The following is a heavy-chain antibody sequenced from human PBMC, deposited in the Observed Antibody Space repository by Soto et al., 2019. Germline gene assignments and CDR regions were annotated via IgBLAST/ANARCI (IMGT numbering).Heavy chain of an antibody. CDR1: GGTFSTYA. J-gene: IGHJ4*02. D-gene: IGHD5-18*01. V-gene: IGHV1-69*12. CDR2: IIPMFGTA. CDR3: ASGIQLWLRRINNGYSG. Sequence: QVQLVQSGAEVKKPESSVKVSCKAPGGTFSTYAISWVRQAPGQGLEWMGGIIPMFGTANYAQRFQDRVTVTADESTNTVYMDLSRLRFEDTAVYFCASGIQLWLRRINNGYSGWGQGTLVTVSS.